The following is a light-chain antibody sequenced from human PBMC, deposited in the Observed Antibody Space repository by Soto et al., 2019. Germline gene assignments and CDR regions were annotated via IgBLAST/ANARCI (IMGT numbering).Light chain of an antibody. CDR2: EGS. J-gene: IGLJ1*01. V-gene: IGLV2-23*01. CDR1: SSDVGSYNL. Sequence: QCVRTQAASGSGSPGQSITISCTGTSSDVGSYNLVSWYQQHPSKAPKLMIYEGSKRPSGVSNRFSGSKSGNTASLTISGLQAEDEADYYCCSYAGSSTYVFGTGTKVTVL. CDR3: CSYAGSSTYV.